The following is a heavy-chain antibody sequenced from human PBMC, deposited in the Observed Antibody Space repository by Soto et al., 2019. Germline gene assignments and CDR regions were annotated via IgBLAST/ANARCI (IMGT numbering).Heavy chain of an antibody. CDR3: AREALYCSGYYLFFDY. CDR2: IYYSGST. J-gene: IGHJ4*02. Sequence: QVQLQESGPGLVKPSQTLSLTCTVSGGSISSGGYYWSWIRQHPGKGLEWIGYIYYSGSTYYNPSPKSRVTLAVDTSKNQFSLKLSSVTAADTAVDYCAREALYCSGYYLFFDYWGQGTLVTVSS. CDR1: GGSISSGGYY. V-gene: IGHV4-31*03. D-gene: IGHD3-22*01.